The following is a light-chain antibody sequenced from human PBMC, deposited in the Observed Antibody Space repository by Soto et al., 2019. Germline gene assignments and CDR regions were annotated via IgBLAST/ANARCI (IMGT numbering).Light chain of an antibody. CDR2: ATS. CDR3: HQSYSTPPS. J-gene: IGKJ2*01. Sequence: DIQMTQSPSSLSASVGDRVTITCRASQSISSYLNWYQQKPGKAPTLLTYATSSLQSGVPSRFSGSEPETDFTITISSLQPEDFATYYCHQSYSTPPSFGQGTKLEIK. CDR1: QSISSY. V-gene: IGKV1-39*01.